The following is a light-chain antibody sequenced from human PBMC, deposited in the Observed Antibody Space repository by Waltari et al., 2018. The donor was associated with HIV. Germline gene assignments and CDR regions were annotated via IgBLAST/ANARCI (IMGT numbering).Light chain of an antibody. J-gene: IGLJ1*01. V-gene: IGLV2-11*01. CDR2: DVT. CDR1: SRDIGIYNY. CDR3: CSYAGNFIYV. Sequence: QSALTQPRSVSGSPGHSVTIPCTGTSRDIGIYNYVPWYQQHPGKAPKLLISDVTRRPSGVPDRFSGSKSGNTASLTISGLQADDEADYYCCSYAGNFIYVFGTGTKVTVL.